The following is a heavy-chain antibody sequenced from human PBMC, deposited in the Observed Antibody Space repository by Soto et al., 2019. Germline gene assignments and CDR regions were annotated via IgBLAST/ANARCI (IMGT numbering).Heavy chain of an antibody. CDR3: VRPPVITASYYYYDMDV. Sequence: GGSLRLSCAASGFTFSTYPMSWVRQAPGKGLEWVSGISGSGISTYYTDSVKGRFTISRDNSKNTVFLQMNSLRDEDTAVYYCVRPPVITASYYYYDMDVWGQGTTVTVSS. D-gene: IGHD4-4*01. CDR1: GFTFSTYP. CDR2: ISGSGIST. V-gene: IGHV3-23*01. J-gene: IGHJ6*02.